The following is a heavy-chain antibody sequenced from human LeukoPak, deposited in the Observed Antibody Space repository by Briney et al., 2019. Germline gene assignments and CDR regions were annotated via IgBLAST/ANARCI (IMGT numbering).Heavy chain of an antibody. Sequence: PGGAPRLSCVGPGFPFLSFALPWGFPGPGEGAEWGSSISSSGDATFYTDSLSGRFTISRDSAKKAVFLQMKSLRGGDSALYYCAKGTDTTGRQNFDIWGQGTLVTVSS. CDR3: AKGTDTTGRQNFDI. V-gene: IGHV3-23*01. J-gene: IGHJ4*02. D-gene: IGHD2-8*02. CDR1: GFPFLSFA. CDR2: ISSSGDAT.